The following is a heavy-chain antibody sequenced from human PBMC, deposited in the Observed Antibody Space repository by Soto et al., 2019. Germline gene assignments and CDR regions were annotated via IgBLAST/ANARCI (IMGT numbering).Heavy chain of an antibody. Sequence: SETLSLTCAVYGGSFSGYYWSWIRQPPGKGLEWIGEINHSGSTNYNPSLKSRVTISVDTSKNQFSLKLSSVTAADTAVYYCARGALTPGIAAAGTKALDYWSQGTLVTVSS. CDR3: ARGALTPGIAAAGTKALDY. CDR2: INHSGST. D-gene: IGHD6-13*01. CDR1: GGSFSGYY. V-gene: IGHV4-34*01. J-gene: IGHJ4*02.